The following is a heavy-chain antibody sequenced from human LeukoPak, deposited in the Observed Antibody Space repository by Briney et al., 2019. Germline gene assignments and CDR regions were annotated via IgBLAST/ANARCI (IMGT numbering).Heavy chain of an antibody. CDR2: ISYDGSNK. D-gene: IGHD5-12*01. CDR1: GFTFSSYG. Sequence: GGSLRLSCAASGFTFSSYGMHWVRQAPGKGLEWVAVISYDGSNKYYADSVKGRFTISRDNSKNTLYLQMNSLRAEDTAVYYCAKAVATMDDYWGQGTLVTVSS. J-gene: IGHJ4*02. V-gene: IGHV3-30*18. CDR3: AKAVATMDDY.